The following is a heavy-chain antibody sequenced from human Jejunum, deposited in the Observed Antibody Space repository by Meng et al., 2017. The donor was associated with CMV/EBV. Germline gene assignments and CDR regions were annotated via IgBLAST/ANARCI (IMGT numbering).Heavy chain of an antibody. Sequence: FTNYCIGWVRQMAGKGPEWMEIINPGDSDTRYSPSFQGQVTISADKSISTAYLQWSSLKASDTAMYYCARGAGRITIFGVVISWFDPWGQGTLVTVSS. CDR1: FTNYC. CDR3: ARGAGRITIFGVVISWFDP. D-gene: IGHD3-3*01. V-gene: IGHV5-51*01. CDR2: INPGDSDT. J-gene: IGHJ5*02.